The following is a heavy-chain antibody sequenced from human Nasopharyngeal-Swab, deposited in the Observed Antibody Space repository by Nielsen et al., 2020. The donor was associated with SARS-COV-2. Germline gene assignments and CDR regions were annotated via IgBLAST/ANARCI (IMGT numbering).Heavy chain of an antibody. CDR3: ARDFYRDYYDSSGYLDYYYYGMDV. J-gene: IGHJ6*02. CDR2: ISAYNGNT. Sequence: ASAKISCKASGYTFTSYGISWVRQAPGQGLEWLGWISAYNGNTNYAQKLQGRVTMTTDTSTSTAYMELRSLRSDDTAVYYCARDFYRDYYDSSGYLDYYYYGMDVWGQGTTVTVSS. V-gene: IGHV1-18*01. D-gene: IGHD3-22*01. CDR1: GYTFTSYG.